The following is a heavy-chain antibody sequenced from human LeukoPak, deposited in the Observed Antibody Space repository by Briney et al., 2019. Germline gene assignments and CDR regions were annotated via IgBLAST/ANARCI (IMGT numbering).Heavy chain of an antibody. V-gene: IGHV4-59*01. CDR3: ARVGSGSFDY. J-gene: IGHJ4*02. CDR1: GGSFSGYY. D-gene: IGHD6-19*01. Sequence: SETLSLTCGVYGGSFSGYYWSWIRQPPGKGLEWIGYIYYSGNSNYNPSLKSRVTISVDMSKNQFSLKLSSVTAADTAVYYCARVGSGSFDYWGQGTLVTVSS. CDR2: IYYSGNS.